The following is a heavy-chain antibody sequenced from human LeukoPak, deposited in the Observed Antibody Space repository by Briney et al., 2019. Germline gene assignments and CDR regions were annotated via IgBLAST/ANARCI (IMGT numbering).Heavy chain of an antibody. V-gene: IGHV3-21*01. CDR2: ISSGSSAI. CDR1: GFTFTTYS. J-gene: IGHJ3*02. Sequence: GGSLRLSCEASGFTFTTYSMTWVRQAPGKGLEWVSIISSGSSAIFSADALKGRFTISRDDAKNLLYPDMNSLRAEDTAVYYCASRALNGGSGYFAFDIWGQGTMVTVSS. CDR3: ASRALNGGSGYFAFDI. D-gene: IGHD3-22*01.